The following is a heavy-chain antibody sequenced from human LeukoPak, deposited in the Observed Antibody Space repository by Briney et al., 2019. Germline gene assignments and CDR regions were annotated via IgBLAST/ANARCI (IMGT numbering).Heavy chain of an antibody. J-gene: IGHJ5*02. V-gene: IGHV4-30-2*02. Sequence: TPSETLSLTCAVSGGSISSGAYSWSGIRQPPGKGLECIGYIYRNGSTYYNPSLKGRVTISVDTSKNQFSLKLSSVTAADTAVYYCARTLRFRNNWFDPWGQGTLVTVSS. CDR2: IYRNGST. CDR3: ARTLRFRNNWFDP. CDR1: GGSISSGAYS. D-gene: IGHD3-3*01.